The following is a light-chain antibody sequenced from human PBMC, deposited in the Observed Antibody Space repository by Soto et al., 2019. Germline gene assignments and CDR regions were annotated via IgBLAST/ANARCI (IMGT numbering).Light chain of an antibody. Sequence: EIVMTQSPATLSVSQGDRATLSCRSSESVTSSLAWYQQKPGQPPRLLIYAASTRATDVPARFSGGGSETEFTLTISSLQSEDFAVYFCQQYNIWPLWTFGQGTKVDIK. CDR2: AAS. CDR3: QQYNIWPLWT. V-gene: IGKV3-15*01. J-gene: IGKJ1*01. CDR1: ESVTSS.